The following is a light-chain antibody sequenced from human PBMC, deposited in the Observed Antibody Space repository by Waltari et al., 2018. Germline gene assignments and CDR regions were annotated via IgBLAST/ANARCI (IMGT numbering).Light chain of an antibody. CDR1: SSDGGGYNY. J-gene: IGLJ2*01. V-gene: IGLV2-14*01. Sequence: QSALTQPASVSGSPGQSITIPCTGTSSDGGGYNYVSWYQQRPGKAPKVMIWEVSYRPSGVSNRFSGSKSDNTASLIISGLQAADEAVYYCSSYTSVGTLVFGGGTKLTVL. CDR3: SSYTSVGTLV. CDR2: EVS.